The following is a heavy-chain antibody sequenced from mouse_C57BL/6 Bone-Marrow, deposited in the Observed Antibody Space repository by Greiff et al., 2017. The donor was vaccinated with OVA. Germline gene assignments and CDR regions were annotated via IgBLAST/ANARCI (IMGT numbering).Heavy chain of an antibody. CDR1: GYTFTDYY. D-gene: IGHD1-1*01. CDR2: IYPGSGNT. V-gene: IGHV1-76*01. J-gene: IGHJ1*03. Sequence: VQLQQSGAELVRPGASVKLSCKASGYTFTDYYINWVKQRPGQGLEWIARIYPGSGNTYYNEKFKGKATLTAEKSSSTAYMQLSSLTSEDSAVYFCARTRGSSSWYFDVWGTGTTVTVSS. CDR3: ARTRGSSSWYFDV.